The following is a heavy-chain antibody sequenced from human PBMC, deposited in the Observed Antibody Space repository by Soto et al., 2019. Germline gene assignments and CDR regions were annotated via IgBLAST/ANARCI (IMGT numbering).Heavy chain of an antibody. Sequence: SETLSLTCTVSGGSVSPYYWSWIRQSPGKGLEWIGYIYYTGTTRYNPSLKSRVTILVDTSKNQFSLKLSSVTAADTAVYYCARLGGYYQALDTWGQGALVTVS. V-gene: IGHV4-59*08. J-gene: IGHJ5*02. D-gene: IGHD3-22*01. CDR1: GGSVSPYY. CDR2: IYYTGTT. CDR3: ARLGGYYQALDT.